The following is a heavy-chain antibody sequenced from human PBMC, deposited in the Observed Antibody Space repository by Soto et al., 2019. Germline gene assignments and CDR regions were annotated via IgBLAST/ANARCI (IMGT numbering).Heavy chain of an antibody. CDR1: GGTFSSYA. D-gene: IGHD5-18*01. J-gene: IGHJ5*02. V-gene: IGHV1-69*01. CDR2: IIPIFGTA. CDR3: ARSSRGGPTWIQLGFDP. Sequence: QVQLVQSGAEVKKPGSSVKVSCKASGGTFSSYAISWVRQAPGQGLEWMGGIIPIFGTANYAQRFQGRVTITADESTSTAYVELSSLRSEDTAVYYCARSSRGGPTWIQLGFDPWGQGTLVTVSS.